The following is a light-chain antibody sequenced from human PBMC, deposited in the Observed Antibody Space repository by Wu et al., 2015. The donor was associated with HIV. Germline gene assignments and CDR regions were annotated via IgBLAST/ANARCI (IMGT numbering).Light chain of an antibody. CDR1: QTVTNTF. V-gene: IGKV3-20*01. Sequence: DIVLTQSPGTLSLSPGEGATLSCRASQTVTNTFLAWYQHKPGQAPRLLISGTSNRATGIPGRFSGSGSGTDFTLTISRLEPEDFAVYFCQQCGVSPFTFGQGTKLEIK. CDR2: GTS. J-gene: IGKJ2*01. CDR3: QQCGVSPFT.